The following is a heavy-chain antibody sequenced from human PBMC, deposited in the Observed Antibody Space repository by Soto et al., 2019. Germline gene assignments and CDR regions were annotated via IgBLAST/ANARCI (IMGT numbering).Heavy chain of an antibody. CDR2: IIPIIGVT. Sequence: QVQLVQSGAEVKRPGSSVKVSCESSGDTFNSYVISWVRQAPGQGLEWMGGIIPIIGVTHYAQKFQGRVTISAPRSTGTAYMEWTNLGFEDTALYYCARESLGAKGADHWGQGTLVTVSS. J-gene: IGHJ4*02. CDR1: GDTFNSYV. D-gene: IGHD3-16*01. CDR3: ARESLGAKGADH. V-gene: IGHV1-69*17.